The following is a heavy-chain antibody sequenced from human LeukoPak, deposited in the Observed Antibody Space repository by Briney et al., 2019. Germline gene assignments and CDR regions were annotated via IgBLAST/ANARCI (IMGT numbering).Heavy chain of an antibody. D-gene: IGHD3-10*01. CDR1: GFTFSSYA. CDR2: ISYDGSNK. Sequence: GGSLRLSCAASGFTFSSYAMYWVRQAPGKGLEWVAVISYDGSNKYYADSVKGRFTISRDNSKNTLYLQMNSLRAEDTAVYYCAREPHGSGNYYYYYGMDVWGQGTTVTVSS. V-gene: IGHV3-30*04. CDR3: AREPHGSGNYYYYYGMDV. J-gene: IGHJ6*02.